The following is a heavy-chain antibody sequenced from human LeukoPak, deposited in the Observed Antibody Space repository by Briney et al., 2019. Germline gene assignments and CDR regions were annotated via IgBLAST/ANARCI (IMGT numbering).Heavy chain of an antibody. CDR3: ARFEALLSETPFDY. CDR1: GYTFTSYG. CDR2: MNPNSGNT. V-gene: IGHV1-8*02. Sequence: ASVKVSCKASGYTFTSYGISWVRQATGQGLEWMGWMNPNSGNTGYAQKFQGRVTMTRNTSISTAYMELSSLRSEDTAVYYCARFEALLSETPFDYWGQGTLVTVSS. D-gene: IGHD3-10*01. J-gene: IGHJ4*02.